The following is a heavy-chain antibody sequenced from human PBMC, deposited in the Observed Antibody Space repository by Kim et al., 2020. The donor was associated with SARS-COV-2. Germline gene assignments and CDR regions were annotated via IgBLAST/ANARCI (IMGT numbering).Heavy chain of an antibody. Sequence: SETLSLTCAVYGGSFSGYYWSWIRQPPGKGLEWIGEINHSGSTNYNPSLKSRVTISVDTSKNQFSLKLSSVTAADTAVYYCARGVVVAALDYWGQGTLVTVSS. V-gene: IGHV4-34*01. CDR2: INHSGST. J-gene: IGHJ4*02. D-gene: IGHD2-15*01. CDR1: GGSFSGYY. CDR3: ARGVVVAALDY.